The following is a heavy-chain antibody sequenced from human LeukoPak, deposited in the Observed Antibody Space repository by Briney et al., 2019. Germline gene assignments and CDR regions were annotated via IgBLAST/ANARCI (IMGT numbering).Heavy chain of an antibody. V-gene: IGHV3-11*01. J-gene: IGHJ4*02. CDR2: ISSSGSTI. D-gene: IGHD3-22*01. CDR3: ARDYYDSSGYYYPFFDY. CDR1: GFTFSDYY. Sequence: GGSLRLSCAASGFTFSDYYMSLIRQAPGKGLEWVSYISSSGSTIYYADSVKGRFTISRDNAKNSLYLQMNSLRAEDTAVYYCARDYYDSSGYYYPFFDYWGQGTLVTVSS.